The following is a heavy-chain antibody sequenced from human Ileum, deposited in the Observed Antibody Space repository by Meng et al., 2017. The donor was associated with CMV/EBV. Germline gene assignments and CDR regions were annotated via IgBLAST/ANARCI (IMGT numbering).Heavy chain of an antibody. CDR3: VRDKIVEVPAHTNSYYYYGMDV. V-gene: IGHV4-34*01. J-gene: IGHJ6*02. D-gene: IGHD2-2*01. Sequence: SETLSLTCAVYGGSFSGYYWSWIRQPPGKGLEWIGEINHSGSTNYNPSLKSRVTISVDTSKNQFSLKLSSVTAADTAVYYCVRDKIVEVPAHTNSYYYYGMDVWGQGTTVTVSS. CDR2: INHSGST. CDR1: GGSFSGYY.